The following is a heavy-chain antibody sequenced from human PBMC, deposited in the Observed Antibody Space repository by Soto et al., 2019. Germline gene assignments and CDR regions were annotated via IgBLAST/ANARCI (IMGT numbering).Heavy chain of an antibody. J-gene: IGHJ4*02. CDR1: GGSISSYY. CDR2: IYTSGST. D-gene: IGHD3-22*01. V-gene: IGHV4-4*07. CDR3: ARERRGWYDSSGYVFDY. Sequence: SETLSLTCTVSGGSISSYYWSWIRQPAGKGPEWIGRIYTSGSTNYNPSLKSRVTMSVDTSKNQFSLKLSSVTAADTAVYYCARERRGWYDSSGYVFDYWGQGTLVTVSS.